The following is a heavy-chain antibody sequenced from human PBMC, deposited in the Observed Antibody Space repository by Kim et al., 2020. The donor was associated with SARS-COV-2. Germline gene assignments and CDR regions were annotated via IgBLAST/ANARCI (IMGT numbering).Heavy chain of an antibody. J-gene: IGHJ4*02. CDR3: ATIAAAGHDVDY. Sequence: YYADSVKGRFTISRGNAKNSLYLQMNSLRAEDTAVYYCATIAAAGHDVDYWGQGTLVTVSS. V-gene: IGHV3-11*04. D-gene: IGHD6-13*01.